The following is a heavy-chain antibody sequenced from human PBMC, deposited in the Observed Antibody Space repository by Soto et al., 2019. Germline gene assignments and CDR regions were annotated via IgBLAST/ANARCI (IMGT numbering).Heavy chain of an antibody. CDR3: ARDFFYYYGSGSYLTGGYMDV. CDR1: GFTFSSYC. V-gene: IGHV3-33*01. D-gene: IGHD3-10*01. CDR2: IWDDGSNK. J-gene: IGHJ6*03. Sequence: GGSLRLSCAASGFTFSSYCIHWGRQAPGKGLGGVAGIWDDGSNKYYADSVKGRFTISRDNSKNTLYLQMDSLRAEDTAVYYCARDFFYYYGSGSYLTGGYMDVWGKGTTVTVSS.